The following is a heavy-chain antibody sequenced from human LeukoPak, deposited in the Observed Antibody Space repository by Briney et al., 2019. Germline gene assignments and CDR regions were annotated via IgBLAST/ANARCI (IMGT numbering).Heavy chain of an antibody. CDR1: GFTFRSHA. Sequence: GGSLRLSCAASGFTFRSHAMNWVRQAPGKGLEWVSGLIKNGATTYYADSVKGRFSISRDNSMNTVYLQMNNLRAEDTAVYYCVKDYRVGSSPAFGDFWGQGTLVTVSS. CDR2: LIKNGATT. CDR3: VKDYRVGSSPAFGDF. V-gene: IGHV3-23*01. D-gene: IGHD1-26*01. J-gene: IGHJ4*02.